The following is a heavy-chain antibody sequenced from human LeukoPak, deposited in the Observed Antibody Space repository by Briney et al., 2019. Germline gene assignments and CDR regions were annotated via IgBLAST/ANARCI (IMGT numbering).Heavy chain of an antibody. CDR1: GGSISGYY. CDR3: AKRPVVATFDY. D-gene: IGHD2-15*01. V-gene: IGHV4-59*01. Sequence: PSETLSLTCTVSGGSISGYYWSWIRQPPGKGLEWIGFIHYSVITNYNPSLKSRVTISLDMSKNQFSLRLTSVTTADTAVYYCAKRPVVATFDYWGQGTLVTVSS. J-gene: IGHJ4*02. CDR2: IHYSVIT.